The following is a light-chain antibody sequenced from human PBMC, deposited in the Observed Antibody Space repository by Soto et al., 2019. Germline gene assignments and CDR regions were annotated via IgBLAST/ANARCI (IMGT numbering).Light chain of an antibody. CDR1: QSVSNN. CDR2: GAS. V-gene: IGKV3-15*01. J-gene: IGKJ1*01. CDR3: QQYNNWPPTWT. Sequence: EIVMTQSPATLSVSPGESATLSCRASQSVSNNLAWYQQKPGQAPRLLIYGASTRATGLPARFSGSGSVTEFTLTISSLQSEDFAVYYCQQYNNWPPTWTFGQGTKVEIK.